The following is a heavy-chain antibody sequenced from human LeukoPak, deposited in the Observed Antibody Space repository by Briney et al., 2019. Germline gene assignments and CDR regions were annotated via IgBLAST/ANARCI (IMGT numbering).Heavy chain of an antibody. V-gene: IGHV3-74*01. Sequence: PGGSLRLFCAASGFTFSSYWMHWVRQAPGKGLVWVSRINTDGSSTSYADSVKGRFTISRDNAKNTLYLQMNSLRAEDTAVYCCARDHPGGAVAAFDYWGQGTLVTVSS. CDR1: GFTFSSYW. J-gene: IGHJ4*02. D-gene: IGHD6-19*01. CDR3: ARDHPGGAVAAFDY. CDR2: INTDGSST.